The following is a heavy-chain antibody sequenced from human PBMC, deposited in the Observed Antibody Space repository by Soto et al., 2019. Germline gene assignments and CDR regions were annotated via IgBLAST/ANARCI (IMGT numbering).Heavy chain of an antibody. Sequence: GWMSQMNGKGLEWMGIIYPGDSDTRYSPSFQGQVTISADKSISTAYLKWSSLKASDTAMYYCARTAADAKNYSGPDVWGQGTTVTVSS. D-gene: IGHD6-13*01. J-gene: IGHJ6*02. V-gene: IGHV5-51*01. CDR2: IYPGDSDT. CDR3: ARTAADAKNYSGPDV.